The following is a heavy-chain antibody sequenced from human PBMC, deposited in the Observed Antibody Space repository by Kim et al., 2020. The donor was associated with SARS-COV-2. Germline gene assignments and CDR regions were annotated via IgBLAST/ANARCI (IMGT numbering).Heavy chain of an antibody. D-gene: IGHD2-2*02. CDR2: ISSNGGST. CDR1: GFTFSSYA. V-gene: IGHV3-64D*06. CDR3: VKEDIVVVPAAIGNWEFDY. Sequence: GGSLRLSCSASGFTFSSYAMHWVRQAPGKGLEYVSAISSNGGSTYYADSVKGRFTISRDNSKNTLYLQMSSLRAEDTAVYYCVKEDIVVVPAAIGNWEFDYWGQGTLVTVSS. J-gene: IGHJ4*02.